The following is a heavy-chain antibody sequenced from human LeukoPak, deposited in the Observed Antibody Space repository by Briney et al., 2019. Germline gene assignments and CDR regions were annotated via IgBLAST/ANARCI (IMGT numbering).Heavy chain of an antibody. CDR3: ARGSVGLLGPNWFDP. D-gene: IGHD3-22*01. V-gene: IGHV1-69*13. Sequence: SVKVSCKASGGTFSSYAISWVRQAPGQGLEWMGGIIPIFGTANYAQKFQGRVTITADESTSTAYMELSSLRSEGTAVYYCARGSVGLLGPNWFDPWGQGTLVTVSS. J-gene: IGHJ5*02. CDR2: IIPIFGTA. CDR1: GGTFSSYA.